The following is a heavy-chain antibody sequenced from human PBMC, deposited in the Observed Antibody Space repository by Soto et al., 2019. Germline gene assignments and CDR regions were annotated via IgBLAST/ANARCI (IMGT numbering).Heavy chain of an antibody. D-gene: IGHD2-8*02. CDR2: ISGKDGST. J-gene: IGHJ6*01. V-gene: IGHV3-23*01. Sequence: EVQLLESGGGLVQPGGSLRLSCAASGFTFKKYAMTWVRQAPGKGLEWVSTISGKDGSTYYADSVKGRFTISRDNSKNPLYLQMSSLRAEDTALYYCVKDWTGDTCPCMDVWGQGPTVTVSS. CDR3: VKDWTGDTCPCMDV. CDR1: GFTFKKYA.